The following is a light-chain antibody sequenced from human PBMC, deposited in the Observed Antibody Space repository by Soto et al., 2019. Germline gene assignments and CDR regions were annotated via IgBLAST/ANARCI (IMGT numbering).Light chain of an antibody. V-gene: IGKV3-15*01. J-gene: IGKJ1*01. CDR1: QSVSSD. CDR3: QQSYSSPQT. CDR2: GAS. Sequence: EIVMTQSPATLSVSPGERATLSCRASQSVSSDLAWYEQKPGQAPRLLIYGASTGATGIPARFSGSGSGTDFTLTISGLQPEDFATYFCQQSYSSPQTFGQGTKVEIK.